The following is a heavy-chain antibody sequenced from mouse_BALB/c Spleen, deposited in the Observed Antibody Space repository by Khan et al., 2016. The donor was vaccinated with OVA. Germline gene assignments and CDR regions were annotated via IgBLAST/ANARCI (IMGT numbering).Heavy chain of an antibody. Sequence: VQLQQSGAELARPGASVKMSCKASGYTFTSYTIHWIKKRPGQGLEWIGYINPSNGYTNYNQKFKDKATLTTDKSSTTAYLQLSSLTSDASAVXNGVRDGAYHRNDGWFAYWGQGTLVTVSA. CDR2: INPSNGYT. D-gene: IGHD2-14*01. CDR1: GYTFTSYT. J-gene: IGHJ3*01. V-gene: IGHV1-4*01. CDR3: VRDGAYHRNDGWFAY.